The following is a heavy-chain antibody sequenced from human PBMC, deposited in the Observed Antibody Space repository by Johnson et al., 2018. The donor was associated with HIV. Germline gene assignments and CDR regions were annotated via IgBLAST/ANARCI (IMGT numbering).Heavy chain of an antibody. V-gene: IGHV3-33*01. CDR2: IWYDGTNE. CDR1: GFTFSSSG. CDR3: ARDLRYSGYEYAFDI. D-gene: IGHD5-12*01. J-gene: IGHJ3*02. Sequence: VQLVESGGGVVQPERSLRLSCAAPGFTFSSSGMLWVRQAPGKGLEWVAVIWYDGTNEYSADSVKGRFTISRDNSKNTLYLQMNSLRAEDTAVYYCARDLRYSGYEYAFDIWGQGTMVTVSS.